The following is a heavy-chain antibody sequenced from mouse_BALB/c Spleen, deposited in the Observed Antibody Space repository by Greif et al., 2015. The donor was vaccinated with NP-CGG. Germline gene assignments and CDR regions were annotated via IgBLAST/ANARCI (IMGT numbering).Heavy chain of an antibody. CDR1: GFTFSSYT. V-gene: IGHV5-12-2*01. D-gene: IGHD1-1*01. J-gene: IGHJ3*01. CDR2: ISNGGGST. CDR3: ARQEYGSSSWFAY. Sequence: EVQGVESGGGLVQPGGSLKLSCAASGFTFSSYTMSWVRQTPEKRLEWVAYISNGGGSTYYPDTVKGRFTISRDNAKNTLYLQMSSLKSEDTAMYYCARQEYGSSSWFAYWGQGTLVTVSA.